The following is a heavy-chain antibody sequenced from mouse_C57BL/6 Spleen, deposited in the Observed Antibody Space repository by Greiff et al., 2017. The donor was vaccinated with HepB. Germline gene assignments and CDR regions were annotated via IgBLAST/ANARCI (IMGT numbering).Heavy chain of an antibody. CDR1: GFTFSDFY. V-gene: IGHV7-1*01. J-gene: IGHJ1*03. D-gene: IGHD2-4*01. Sequence: EVKLMESGGGLVQSGRSLRLSCATSGFTFSDFYMEWVRQAPGKGLEWIAASRNKANDYTTEYSASVKGRFIVSRDTSQSILYLQMNALRAEDTAIYYCARAYYDYEGWYFDVWGTGTTVTVSS. CDR3: ARAYYDYEGWYFDV. CDR2: SRNKANDYTT.